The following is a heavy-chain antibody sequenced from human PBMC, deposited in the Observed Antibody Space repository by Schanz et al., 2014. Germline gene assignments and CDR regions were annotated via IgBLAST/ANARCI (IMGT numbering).Heavy chain of an antibody. J-gene: IGHJ4*02. CDR1: GGTFSTYT. CDR2: MNPDSGNT. V-gene: IGHV1-8*03. CDR3: ARGSPENMIRGELDY. Sequence: QVQLVQSGAEVKKPGASVKVSCKASGGTFSTYTISWVRQAPGQGLEWMGWMNPDSGNTGYAQKFQGRVTITADRSTSTASMELSSLRSEDTAVYYCARGSPENMIRGELDYWGQGTLVTVSS. D-gene: IGHD3-10*01.